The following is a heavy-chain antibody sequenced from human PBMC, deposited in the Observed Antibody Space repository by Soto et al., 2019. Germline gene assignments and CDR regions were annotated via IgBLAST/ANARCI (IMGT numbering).Heavy chain of an antibody. J-gene: IGHJ6*02. CDR3: ARRHYCRGDVTLHPDYYYGMAV. Sequence: EVQVVQSGAEVKEPGESLKISCKGSGYIFTDHCIVWVRQMAGKGLEWGGITCPGCSNIIYSTSVQGQVTISAAMSISTASLPWSRLKASDTAIYYCARRHYCRGDVTLHPDYYYGMAVWGQGTTVTVSS. CDR2: TCPGCSNI. CDR1: GYIFTDHC. D-gene: IGHD2-21*02. V-gene: IGHV5-51*01.